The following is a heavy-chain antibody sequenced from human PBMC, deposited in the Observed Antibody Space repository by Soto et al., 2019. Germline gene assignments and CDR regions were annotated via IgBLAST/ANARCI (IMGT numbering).Heavy chain of an antibody. V-gene: IGHV3-74*03. J-gene: IGHJ4*02. CDR3: ARGNYGPDY. CDR1: GFTFRTSW. D-gene: IGHD3-10*01. CDR2: INDDGSTT. Sequence: EVQLVESGGGLVQPGGSLRLSCAAYGFTFRTSWMYWVRQPPGKGLVWVSRINDDGSTTTYADSVKGRFTISRDNAKNTLFMQMDSLRAEDMGVYYCARGNYGPDYWGQGTLVTVSS.